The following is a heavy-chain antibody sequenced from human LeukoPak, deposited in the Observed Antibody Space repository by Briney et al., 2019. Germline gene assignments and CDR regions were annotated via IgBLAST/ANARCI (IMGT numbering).Heavy chain of an antibody. CDR2: INHSGST. V-gene: IGHV4-39*07. D-gene: IGHD4-11*01. J-gene: IGHJ5*02. CDR3: ARRLNWFDP. Sequence: PSETLSLTCTVSGGSISSSSYYWGWIRQPPGKGLEWIGEINHSGSTNYNPSLKSRVTISVDTSKNQFSLKLSSVTAADTAVYYCARRLNWFDPWGQGTLVTVSS. CDR1: GGSISSSSYY.